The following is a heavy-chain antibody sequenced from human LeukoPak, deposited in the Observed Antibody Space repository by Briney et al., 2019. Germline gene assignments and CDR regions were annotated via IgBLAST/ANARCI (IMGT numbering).Heavy chain of an antibody. CDR3: AREVREDYYMDV. Sequence: PGGSLRLSCAASGFTVSSNYMSWVRQAPGKGLEWVSVIYSGGSTYYADSVKGRFTVSRDNSMNTLYLQMNSLRAEDTAVYYCAREVREDYYMDVWGKGTTVTVSS. D-gene: IGHD3-10*01. CDR1: GFTVSSNY. V-gene: IGHV3-53*01. J-gene: IGHJ6*03. CDR2: IYSGGST.